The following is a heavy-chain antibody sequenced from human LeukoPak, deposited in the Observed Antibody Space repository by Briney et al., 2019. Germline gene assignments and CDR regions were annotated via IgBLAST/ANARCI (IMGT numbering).Heavy chain of an antibody. CDR3: ARGGSYWYFDL. D-gene: IGHD6-25*01. V-gene: IGHV4-34*01. Sequence: GSLRLSCAASGFTFSNYAMSWVRQPPGKGLEWIGEINHSGGTNYNPSLKSRVTISVDTSKNQFSLKLSSVTAADTAVYYCARGGSYWYFDLWGRGTLVTVSS. J-gene: IGHJ2*01. CDR2: INHSGGT. CDR1: GFTFSNYA.